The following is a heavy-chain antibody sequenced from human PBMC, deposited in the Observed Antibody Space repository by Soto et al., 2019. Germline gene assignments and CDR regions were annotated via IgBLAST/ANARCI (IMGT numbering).Heavy chain of an antibody. CDR1: GFTFTNYA. CDR3: ARAPNWNYESGYFDY. Sequence: GGSLRLSCAASGFTFTNYAMSWVRQAPGEGLEWVSSMSGSGGSTCYADSVKGRFTISRDNSRNTLYLQMNSLRAEDTAVYYCARAPNWNYESGYFDYWGQGTLVTVSS. CDR2: MSGSGGST. V-gene: IGHV3-23*01. J-gene: IGHJ4*02. D-gene: IGHD1-7*01.